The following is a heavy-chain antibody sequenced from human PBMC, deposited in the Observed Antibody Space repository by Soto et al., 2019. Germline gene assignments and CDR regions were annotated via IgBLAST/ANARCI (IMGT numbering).Heavy chain of an antibody. V-gene: IGHV4-59*01. Sequence: QVQLQESGPGLVKPSETLSLTCTVSGGSISSYYWSWIRQPPGKGLEWIGYIYYSGSTNYNPSLKSRVTISVDTSKNQFSLKLSSVTAADTAVYYCARVRCSGGSCYPNWFDPWGQGTLVTVSS. D-gene: IGHD2-15*01. CDR1: GGSISSYY. J-gene: IGHJ5*02. CDR2: IYYSGST. CDR3: ARVRCSGGSCYPNWFDP.